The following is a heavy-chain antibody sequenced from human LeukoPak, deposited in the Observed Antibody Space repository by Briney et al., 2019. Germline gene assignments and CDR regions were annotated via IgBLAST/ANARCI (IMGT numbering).Heavy chain of an antibody. Sequence: GRSLRLSCAASGFTFSSYGMHWVRQAPGKGLEWVAGIWYDGSNKYYADSVKGRFTISRDNSKNTLYLQMNSLRAEDTAVYYCARGRATTPTSGAFDIWGQGTMVTVSS. D-gene: IGHD1-26*01. CDR1: GFTFSSYG. J-gene: IGHJ3*02. CDR3: ARGRATTPTSGAFDI. V-gene: IGHV3-33*01. CDR2: IWYDGSNK.